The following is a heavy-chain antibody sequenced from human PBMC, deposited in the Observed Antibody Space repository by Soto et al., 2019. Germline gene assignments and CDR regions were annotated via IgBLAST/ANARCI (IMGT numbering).Heavy chain of an antibody. CDR1: GYTFTGYY. J-gene: IGHJ4*02. CDR3: ARDAVSTIGDFDY. CDR2: INPNSGAT. V-gene: IGHV1-2*02. D-gene: IGHD3-16*01. Sequence: GASVKVSCKASGYTFTGYYLHWVRQAPGRGLEWMGWINPNSGATNHAQKFQGRVTMARDKSISTAYLEMSRLTSDDTAVYYCARDAVSTIGDFDYWGQGTLVTVSS.